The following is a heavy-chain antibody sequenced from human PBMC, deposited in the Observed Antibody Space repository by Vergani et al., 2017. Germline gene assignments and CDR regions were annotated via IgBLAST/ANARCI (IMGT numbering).Heavy chain of an antibody. Sequence: EVQLVQSGAEVKKPGESLKISCKGSGYSFTSYWIGWVRQMPGKGLEWMGIIYPGDSDTRYSPSFQGQVTISAEKSISTAYLQWSSLKASDTAMYYCARHRKSAVAGKGYFDYWGQGTLVTVSS. CDR2: IYPGDSDT. D-gene: IGHD6-19*01. CDR3: ARHRKSAVAGKGYFDY. V-gene: IGHV5-51*01. CDR1: GYSFTSYW. J-gene: IGHJ4*02.